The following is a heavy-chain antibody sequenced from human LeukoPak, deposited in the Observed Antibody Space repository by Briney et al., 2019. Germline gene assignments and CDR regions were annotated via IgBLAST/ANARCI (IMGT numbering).Heavy chain of an antibody. CDR3: ASDFWSGYYTPMGVNY. CDR1: GFSFSNYG. V-gene: IGHV3-23*01. D-gene: IGHD3-3*01. J-gene: IGHJ4*02. CDR2: ISDSSGSRT. Sequence: PPGGSLRLSCVASGFSFSNYGLSWIRQAPGRGLEWVSSISDSSGSRTPYADSVKGRFTISRDNAKNTLYLQMNSLRAEDTAVYYCASDFWSGYYTPMGVNYWGQGTLVTVSS.